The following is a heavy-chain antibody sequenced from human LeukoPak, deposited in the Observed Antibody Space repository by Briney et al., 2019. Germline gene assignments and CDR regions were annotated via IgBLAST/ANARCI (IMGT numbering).Heavy chain of an antibody. D-gene: IGHD6-6*01. CDR1: GYTFTGYY. V-gene: IGHV1-2*02. CDR3: ARGGSSAWYYFDY. Sequence: ASVNVSCKASGYTFTGYYMHWVRQAPGQGLEWMGWINPNSGGTNYAQKFQGRVTMTRDTSISTAYMELSRLRSDDTAVYYCARGGSSAWYYFDYWGQGTLVTVSS. CDR2: INPNSGGT. J-gene: IGHJ4*02.